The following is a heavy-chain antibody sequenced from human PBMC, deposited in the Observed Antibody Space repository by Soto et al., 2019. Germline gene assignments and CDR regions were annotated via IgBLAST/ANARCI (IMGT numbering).Heavy chain of an antibody. CDR1: GYTFTSYY. CDR3: ARSSYCSGGSCYSLGYGMDV. V-gene: IGHV1-46*01. Sequence: QVQLVQSGAEVKKPGASVQVSCKASGYTFTSYYMHWVRQAPGQGLEWMGIINPSGGSAGYAQKFQGRVTMTRDTSTSTVYMELSSLRSEDTAVYYCARSSYCSGGSCYSLGYGMDVWGQGTTVTVS. J-gene: IGHJ6*02. D-gene: IGHD2-15*01. CDR2: INPSGGSA.